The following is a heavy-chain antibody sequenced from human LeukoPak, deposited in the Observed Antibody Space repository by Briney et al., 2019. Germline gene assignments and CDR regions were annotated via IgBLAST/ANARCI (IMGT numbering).Heavy chain of an antibody. D-gene: IGHD5-12*01. CDR1: GFTFSTYW. V-gene: IGHV3-7*01. Sequence: PGGSLRLSCVDSGFTFSTYWMIWVRQAPGKGLEWVANIKYDGSEKYYVDSVKGRFTISRDNAKNSLYLQMNSLRDEDTAVYYCARDSGLSGYDLLDYWGQGTLVTVSS. CDR2: IKYDGSEK. CDR3: ARDSGLSGYDLLDY. J-gene: IGHJ4*02.